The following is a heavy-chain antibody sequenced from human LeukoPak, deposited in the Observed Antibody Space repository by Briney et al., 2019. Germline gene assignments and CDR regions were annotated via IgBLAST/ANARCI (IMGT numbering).Heavy chain of an antibody. V-gene: IGHV1-69*05. J-gene: IGHJ4*02. CDR1: GGTFSSYA. Sequence: ASVKVSCKASGGTFSSYAISWVRQAPGQGLEWMGGIIPILGTTNYAQKFQGRVTITTDESTSTAYMELSSLRSEDTAVYYCARPQERSGSRFDYWGQGTLVTVSS. D-gene: IGHD1-26*01. CDR2: IIPILGTT. CDR3: ARPQERSGSRFDY.